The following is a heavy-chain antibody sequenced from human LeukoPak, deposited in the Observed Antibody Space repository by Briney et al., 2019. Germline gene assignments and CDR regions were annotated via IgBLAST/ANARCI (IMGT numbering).Heavy chain of an antibody. D-gene: IGHD1-26*01. Sequence: GGSLRLSCAASGFTFSSNAMHWVRQAPGKRLEWVAVIWYDGSNTYYADSVKGRFTVSRDNSNNTLYMQMNSLRAEDTAVYYCARASLVGATLIDHWGQGTLVTVSS. CDR1: GFTFSSNA. CDR3: ARASLVGATLIDH. CDR2: IWYDGSNT. V-gene: IGHV3-33*01. J-gene: IGHJ4*02.